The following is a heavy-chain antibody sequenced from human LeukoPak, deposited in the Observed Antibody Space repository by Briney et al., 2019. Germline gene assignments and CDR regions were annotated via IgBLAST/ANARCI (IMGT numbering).Heavy chain of an antibody. CDR3: ARLRSSSPVQVH. Sequence: PGGSLRLSCAASGFTVSSNYMSWVRQAPGKGLEWVSVIYFDGNTYYADSVKDRFTISRDNSKNTVYLQTNSLRVEDTAVYYCARLRSSSPVQVHWGQGTLVTVSS. CDR2: IYFDGNT. J-gene: IGHJ4*02. V-gene: IGHV3-66*01. D-gene: IGHD6-6*01. CDR1: GFTVSSNY.